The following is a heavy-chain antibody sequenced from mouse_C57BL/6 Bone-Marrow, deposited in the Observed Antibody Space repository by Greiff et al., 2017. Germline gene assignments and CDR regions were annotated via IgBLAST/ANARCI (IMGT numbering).Heavy chain of an antibody. J-gene: IGHJ1*03. CDR1: GYTFTSYW. CDR3: ARSRDWDWYFDV. D-gene: IGHD4-1*01. CDR2: INPSSGYT. Sequence: QVHVKQSGAELAKPGASVKLSCKASGYTFTSYWMHWVKQRPGQGLEWIGYINPSSGYTKYNQKFKDKATLTADKSSSTAYMQLSSLTYEDSAVYYCARSRDWDWYFDVWGTGTTVTVSS. V-gene: IGHV1-7*01.